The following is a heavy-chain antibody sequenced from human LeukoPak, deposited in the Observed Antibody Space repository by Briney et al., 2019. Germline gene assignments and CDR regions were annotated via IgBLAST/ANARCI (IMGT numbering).Heavy chain of an antibody. CDR1: GFTFSSYW. CDR2: IKQDGSEK. D-gene: IGHD3-9*01. CDR3: ARVWSVLRYFDWLTDPHY. V-gene: IGHV3-7*01. J-gene: IGHJ4*02. Sequence: GGSLRLSCAASGFTFSSYWMSWVRQAPGKGLEWVANIKQDGSEKYYVDSVKGRFTISRDNAKNSLYLQMNSLRAEDTAVYYCARVWSVLRYFDWLTDPHYWGQGTLVTVSP.